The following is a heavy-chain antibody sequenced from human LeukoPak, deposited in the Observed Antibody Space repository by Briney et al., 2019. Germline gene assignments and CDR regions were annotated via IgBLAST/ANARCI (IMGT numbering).Heavy chain of an antibody. CDR3: ARQGEYSGYQGFDY. V-gene: IGHV4-34*01. J-gene: IGHJ4*02. Sequence: PSETLSLTCAVYGGSFSGYYWSWIRQPPGKGLGWIGEINHSGSTNYNPSLKSRVTISVDTSNNQFSLKLSSVTAADTAVYYCARQGEYSGYQGFDYWGQGTLVTVSS. CDR1: GGSFSGYY. D-gene: IGHD5-12*01. CDR2: INHSGST.